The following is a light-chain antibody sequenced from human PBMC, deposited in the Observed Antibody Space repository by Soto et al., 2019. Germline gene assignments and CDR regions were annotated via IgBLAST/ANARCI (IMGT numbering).Light chain of an antibody. J-gene: IGLJ1*01. CDR2: EGS. V-gene: IGLV2-23*03. CDR1: SSDVGSYNL. Sequence: QSVLTQPASVSGSPGQSITISCTGTSSDVGSYNLVSWYQQHPGKAPKLMIYEGSKRPSGVSNRFSGSKSGNTASLTISGLQAEHEADYYCCSYAGSRTFVFGNGTNVT. CDR3: CSYAGSRTFV.